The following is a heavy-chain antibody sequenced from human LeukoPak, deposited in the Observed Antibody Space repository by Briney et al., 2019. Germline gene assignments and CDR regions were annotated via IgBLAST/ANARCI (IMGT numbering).Heavy chain of an antibody. D-gene: IGHD3-9*01. J-gene: IGHJ4*02. Sequence: GGSLRLFCAASGFTFSDYHLSWIRQAPGKGLEWVSYFSSSSSYTNYAESVKGRFTISRDNAKNTLYLEMNSLRAEDTAVYYCARVSPDYDIVTGYHVSHFDYWGQGTLVTVSS. CDR3: ARVSPDYDIVTGYHVSHFDY. V-gene: IGHV3-11*06. CDR1: GFTFSDYH. CDR2: FSSSSSYT.